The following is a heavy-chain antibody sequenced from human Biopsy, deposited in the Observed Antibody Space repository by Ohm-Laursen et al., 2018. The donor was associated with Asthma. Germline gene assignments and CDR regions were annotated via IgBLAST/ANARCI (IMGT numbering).Heavy chain of an antibody. Sequence: QTLTLTCTLSGLSIGSSGMRVNWIRQPPGKALEWLERIDWDNDKFYSTSLKTRLSNSKDATKNLVALIITNANSEDSGTYFCVHIVRSFDAVTGYDGSYFDYWDLGPRVSVYS. CDR2: IDWDNDK. V-gene: IGHV2-70*04. CDR3: VHIVRSFDAVTGYDGSYFDY. CDR1: GLSIGSSGMR. J-gene: IGHJ4*03. D-gene: IGHD3-9*01.